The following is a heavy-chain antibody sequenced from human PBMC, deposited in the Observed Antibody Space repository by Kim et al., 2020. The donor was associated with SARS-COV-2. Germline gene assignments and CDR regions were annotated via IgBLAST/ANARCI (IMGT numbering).Heavy chain of an antibody. Sequence: SETLSLTCTVSGGSISSSSYYWGWIRQPPGKGLEWIGSIYYSGSTYYNPSLKSRVTISVDTSKNQFSLKLSSVTAADTAVYYCARRTRFLDYWGQGTLVTVSS. CDR2: IYYSGST. D-gene: IGHD1-7*01. J-gene: IGHJ4*02. V-gene: IGHV4-39*01. CDR3: ARRTRFLDY. CDR1: GGSISSSSYY.